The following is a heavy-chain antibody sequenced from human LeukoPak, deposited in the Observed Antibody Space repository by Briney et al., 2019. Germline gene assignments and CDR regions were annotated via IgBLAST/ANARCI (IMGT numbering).Heavy chain of an antibody. CDR2: ISYDGSNK. J-gene: IGHJ4*02. V-gene: IGHV3-30-3*01. CDR1: GFTFSGSA. Sequence: GGSLRLSCAASGFTFSGSAMHWVRQAPGKGLEWVAVISYDGSNKYYADSVKGRFTISRDNSKNTLYLQMNSLRAEDTAVYYCAREGGDYYDSSGYFIAFDYWGQGTLVTVSS. D-gene: IGHD3-22*01. CDR3: AREGGDYYDSSGYFIAFDY.